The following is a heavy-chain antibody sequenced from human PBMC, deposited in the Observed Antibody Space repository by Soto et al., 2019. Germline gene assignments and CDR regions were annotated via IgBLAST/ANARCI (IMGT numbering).Heavy chain of an antibody. CDR3: ARANYFESSGPFDY. CDR1: GGSLSSGAYY. V-gene: IGHV4-31*03. Sequence: PSETLSLTCTVSGGSLSSGAYYWSWIRQHPGKGLEWIGYIYYSGSTYYNPSLESRVTLSVDTSRKQFSLKVSSVTAADTAVYYCARANYFESSGPFDYWGQGTLVTVSS. CDR2: IYYSGST. J-gene: IGHJ4*02. D-gene: IGHD3-22*01.